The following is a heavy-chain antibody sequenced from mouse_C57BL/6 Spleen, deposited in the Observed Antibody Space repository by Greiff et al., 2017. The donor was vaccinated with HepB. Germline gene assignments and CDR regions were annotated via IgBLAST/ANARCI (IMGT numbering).Heavy chain of an antibody. CDR3: AREQADYYGSSWYFDV. Sequence: QVQLQQPGAELVKPGASVKLSCKASGYTFTSYWMHWVKQRPGRGLEWIGRIDPNSGGTKYNEKFKSKATLTVDKPSSTAYMQRSSLTSEDSAVYYCAREQADYYGSSWYFDVWGTGTTVTVSS. CDR2: IDPNSGGT. V-gene: IGHV1-72*01. D-gene: IGHD1-1*01. J-gene: IGHJ1*03. CDR1: GYTFTSYW.